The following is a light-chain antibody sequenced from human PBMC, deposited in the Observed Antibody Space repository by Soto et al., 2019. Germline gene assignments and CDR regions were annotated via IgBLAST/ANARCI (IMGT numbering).Light chain of an antibody. CDR1: QSIRTT. Sequence: ETVMTQSPATLSVSPGERTTLSCRASQSIRTTLAWFRQKPGQGPRLLIYDPSKRATGIPARFSGSGSGTEFTLTIGRLQSEDFGVYYCQEYNNWPRTFGQGTIVDIK. CDR3: QEYNNWPRT. J-gene: IGKJ1*01. V-gene: IGKV3-15*01. CDR2: DPS.